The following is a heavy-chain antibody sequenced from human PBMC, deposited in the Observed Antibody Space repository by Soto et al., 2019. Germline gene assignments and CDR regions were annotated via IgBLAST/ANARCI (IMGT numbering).Heavy chain of an antibody. V-gene: IGHV5-10-1*01. J-gene: IGHJ3*02. D-gene: IGHD1-1*01. Sequence: GESLKISCKISGDSFSTYWINWVRQMPGKGLEWMGRIDPSDSYINYSPSFQGHVTISADKSISTAYLQWSSLKASDTAIYYCARRSLGGSSGSYAFDIWGQGTMVTVSS. CDR2: IDPSDSYI. CDR1: GDSFSTYW. CDR3: ARRSLGGSSGSYAFDI.